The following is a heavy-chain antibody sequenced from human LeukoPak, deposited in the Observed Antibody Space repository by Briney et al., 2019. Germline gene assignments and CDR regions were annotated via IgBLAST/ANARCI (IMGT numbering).Heavy chain of an antibody. V-gene: IGHV1-2*02. J-gene: IGHJ4*02. CDR1: GYTFTGYY. CDR2: INPNSGGT. Sequence: ASVTVSCEASGYTFTGYYMHWVRQAPGQGLEWMGWINPNSGGTNYAQKFQGRVTMTRDTSISTAYMELSRLRSDDTAVYYCARDPNGSGNWNYWGQGTLVTVSS. D-gene: IGHD3-10*01. CDR3: ARDPNGSGNWNY.